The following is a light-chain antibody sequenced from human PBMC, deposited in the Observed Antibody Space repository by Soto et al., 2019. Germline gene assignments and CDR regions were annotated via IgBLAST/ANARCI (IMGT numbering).Light chain of an antibody. V-gene: IGKV3-11*01. J-gene: IGKJ5*01. Sequence: EIVMTQSPATLSVSRGERATLSCRASQSVSSDLAWYQQKPCHAPRLLIYGASTRATGIPARFSGSGSGTDFTLTISSLEPEDFAVYYCQQRSNWPITFGQGTRLQI. CDR3: QQRSNWPIT. CDR1: QSVSSD. CDR2: GAS.